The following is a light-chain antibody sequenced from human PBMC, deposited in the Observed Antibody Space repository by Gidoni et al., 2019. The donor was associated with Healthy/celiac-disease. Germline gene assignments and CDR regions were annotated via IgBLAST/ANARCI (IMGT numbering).Light chain of an antibody. V-gene: IGKV3-20*01. J-gene: IGKJ3*01. CDR3: QQYGSTPGYT. CDR1: QSVRSSY. Sequence: DIVLTPSPGTLSLSPGERATLSCRSSQSVRSSYLAWYQQKLGQAPRLLIYGASSRATGSPDRFSGSGSGTDFTLTISRLEPEDYAVEYCQQYGSTPGYTFGPGTKVDIK. CDR2: GAS.